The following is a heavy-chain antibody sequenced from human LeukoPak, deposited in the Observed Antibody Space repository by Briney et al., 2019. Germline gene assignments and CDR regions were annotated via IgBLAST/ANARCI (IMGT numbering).Heavy chain of an antibody. Sequence: GGSLRLSCAASGFTFSSYAMSWVRQAPGKGLEWVSAISGSGGSTYYADSVKGRFTISRDSAKNSLYLQMNSLRAEDTAVYYCARDLRGSYDYWGQGTLVTVSS. V-gene: IGHV3-23*01. CDR2: ISGSGGST. CDR1: GFTFSSYA. J-gene: IGHJ4*02. D-gene: IGHD1-26*01. CDR3: ARDLRGSYDY.